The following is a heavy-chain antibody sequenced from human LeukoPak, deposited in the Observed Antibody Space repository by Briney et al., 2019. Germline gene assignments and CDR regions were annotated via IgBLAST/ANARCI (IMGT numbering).Heavy chain of an antibody. CDR3: ARKGSCSGGTCYSPYYGMDV. J-gene: IGHJ6*02. CDR1: GFTFSSYE. V-gene: IGHV3-23*01. D-gene: IGHD2-15*01. CDR2: ISGSGVYT. Sequence: GGSLRLSCAASGFTFSSYEMNWVRQAPGKGLEWVSGISGSGVYTYYADSVKGRFTISRDNSKNTLYLQMNSLRAEDTAVYYCARKGSCSGGTCYSPYYGMDVWGQGTTVTVSS.